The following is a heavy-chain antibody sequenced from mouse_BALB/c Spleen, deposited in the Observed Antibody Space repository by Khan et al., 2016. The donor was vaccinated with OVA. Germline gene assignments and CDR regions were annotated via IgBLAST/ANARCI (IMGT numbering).Heavy chain of an antibody. CDR1: GFSLSRYN. D-gene: IGHD2-14*01. V-gene: IGHV2-6-4*01. Sequence: VQLQESGPGLVVPSQSLSITCTVSGFSLSRYNIHWVRQPPGKGLEWLGMIWGGGGTDYNSTLKSRLSISKDNSKSQVFLKMNSLQTDDPAMYYGAKPKYRYDGKYAMDDWGQGTSVTVFS. J-gene: IGHJ4*01. CDR3: AKPKYRYDGKYAMDD. CDR2: IWGGGGT.